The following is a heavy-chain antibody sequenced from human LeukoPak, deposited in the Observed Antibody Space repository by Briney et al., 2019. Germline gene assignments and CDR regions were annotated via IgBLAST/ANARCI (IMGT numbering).Heavy chain of an antibody. V-gene: IGHV4-38-2*02. CDR1: GYSISSGYY. CDR2: IYHSGST. Sequence: SETLSLTCTVSGYSISSGYYWGWIRQPPGKGLEWIGSIYHSGSTYYNPSLKSRVTISVDTSKNQFSLKLSSVTAADTAVYYCARSRIRIVGASLYYFDYWGQGTLVTVSS. J-gene: IGHJ4*02. CDR3: ARSRIRIVGASLYYFDY. D-gene: IGHD1-26*01.